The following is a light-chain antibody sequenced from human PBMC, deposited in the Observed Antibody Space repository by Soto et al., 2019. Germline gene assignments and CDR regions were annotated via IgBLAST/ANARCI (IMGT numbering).Light chain of an antibody. CDR3: QSYDSSPSGYV. V-gene: IGLV1-40*01. Sequence: QSVLTQPPSVSGAPGQTVTISCTGSSSNIGAGYDVHWYQQLPGTAPKLLIYANKNRPAGVPDRFSASKSGTSASLAITGLQADDEADYYRQSYDSSPSGYVFGTGTKVTVL. CDR1: SSNIGAGYD. J-gene: IGLJ1*01. CDR2: ANK.